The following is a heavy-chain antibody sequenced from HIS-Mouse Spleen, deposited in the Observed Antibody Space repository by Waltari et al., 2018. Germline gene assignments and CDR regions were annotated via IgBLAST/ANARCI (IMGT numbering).Heavy chain of an antibody. J-gene: IGHJ2*01. V-gene: IGHV4-39*07. Sequence: QLQLQESGPGLVKPSETLSLTCTVSGGSISSSSYYWGWNRQPPGKGLEWIGSIYYSGGTYYNPTLKSRVTIAADTSKNQLSLKLSSVTAADTAVYYCARESPYSSSWYDWYFDLWGRGTLVTVSS. CDR1: GGSISSSSYY. D-gene: IGHD6-13*01. CDR3: ARESPYSSSWYDWYFDL. CDR2: IYYSGGT.